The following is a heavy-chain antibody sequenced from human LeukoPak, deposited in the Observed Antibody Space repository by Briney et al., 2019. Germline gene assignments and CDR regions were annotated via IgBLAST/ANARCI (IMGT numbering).Heavy chain of an antibody. CDR3: ARESVAIFGVVIMYYGMDV. CDR2: ISSSSSYI. J-gene: IGHJ6*02. Sequence: GGSPRLSCAASGFTFSSYSMNWVRQAPGKGLEWVSSISSSSSYIYYADSVKGRFTISRDNAKNSLYLQMNSLRAEDTAVYYCARESVAIFGVVIMYYGMDVWGQGTTVTVSS. CDR1: GFTFSSYS. D-gene: IGHD3-3*01. V-gene: IGHV3-21*01.